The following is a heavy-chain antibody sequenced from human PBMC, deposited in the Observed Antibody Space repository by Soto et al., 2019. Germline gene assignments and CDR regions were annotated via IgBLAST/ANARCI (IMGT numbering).Heavy chain of an antibody. CDR3: AGPGFCSGGSCPLNYYYYYGMDV. Sequence: QVQLVQSGAEVKKPGSSVKVSCKASGGTFSSYAISWVRQAPGQGLEWMGGIIPIFGTADYAQKFQGRVTITADESTSTAYMELSSLRSEATAVYYCAGPGFCSGGSCPLNYYYYYGMDVWGQGTTVTVSS. CDR2: IIPIFGTA. V-gene: IGHV1-69*12. D-gene: IGHD2-15*01. J-gene: IGHJ6*02. CDR1: GGTFSSYA.